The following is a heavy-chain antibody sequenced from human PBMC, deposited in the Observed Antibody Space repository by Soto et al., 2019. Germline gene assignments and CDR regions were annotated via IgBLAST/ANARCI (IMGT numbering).Heavy chain of an antibody. Sequence: SVKVSCKASGGTFSSYTISWVRQAPGQGIEWMGRIIPILGIANYAQKFQGRVTITADKSTSTAYMELSSLRSEDTAVYYCARERYCSGGSCYSEAFDIWGQGTMVTVSS. CDR1: GGTFSSYT. V-gene: IGHV1-69*04. CDR2: IIPILGIA. CDR3: ARERYCSGGSCYSEAFDI. D-gene: IGHD2-15*01. J-gene: IGHJ3*02.